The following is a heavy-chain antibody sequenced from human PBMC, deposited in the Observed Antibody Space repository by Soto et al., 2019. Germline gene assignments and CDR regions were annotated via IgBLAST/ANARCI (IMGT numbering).Heavy chain of an antibody. CDR2: SYYSGRS. J-gene: IGHJ3*02. Sequence: GTLCLSCTVSGFTISSSSLYWGWIGQRPGKGLEWVGSSYYSGRSYYDPSHKSRVTISVDTSKNQYSLKLSSVTDADTAVYYCAILPYHYYNSSGYPTPRYDFDICGQG. CDR1: GFTISSSSLY. D-gene: IGHD3-22*01. CDR3: AILPYHYYNSSGYPTPRYDFDI. V-gene: IGHV4-39*01.